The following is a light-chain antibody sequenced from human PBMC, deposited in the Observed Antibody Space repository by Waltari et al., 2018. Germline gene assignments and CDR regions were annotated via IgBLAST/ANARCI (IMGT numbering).Light chain of an antibody. J-gene: IGLJ3*02. CDR2: KDN. CDR3: YSAADNNLGV. CDR1: VLAKKY. V-gene: IGLV3-27*01. Sequence: SYELTQPSSVSVSPGQTATITCSGDVLAKKYSRWFQQKPGQAPVLVIYKDNERPSGIPGRFSGSSSGTTVTLTISWAQVEDEADYYCYSAADNNLGVFGGGTKLTVL.